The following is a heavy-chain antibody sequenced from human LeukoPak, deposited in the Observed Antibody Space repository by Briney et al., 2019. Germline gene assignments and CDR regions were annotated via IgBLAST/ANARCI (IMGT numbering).Heavy chain of an antibody. Sequence: GGSLRLSCGASGFTFSSYWMSWVRQAPGKGLEWVANIKQDGSEKYYVDSVKGRFTISRDNAKNSLYLQMNSLRAEDTAVYYCASLRRITIFGVVSAFDIWGQGTMVTVSS. V-gene: IGHV3-7*01. CDR2: IKQDGSEK. CDR3: ASLRRITIFGVVSAFDI. CDR1: GFTFSSYW. J-gene: IGHJ3*02. D-gene: IGHD3-3*01.